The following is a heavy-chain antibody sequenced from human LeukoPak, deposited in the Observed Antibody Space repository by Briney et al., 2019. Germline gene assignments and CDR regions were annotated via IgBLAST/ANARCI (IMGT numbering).Heavy chain of an antibody. D-gene: IGHD4-17*01. CDR2: VSSSSSYI. CDR3: AREDDYGDYEWGERDY. J-gene: IGHJ4*02. CDR1: GFTFSSYS. Sequence: GGSLRLSCAASGFTFSSYSMNWVRQAPGKGLEWVSSVSSSSSYIYYADSVKGRFTISRDNAKNSLYLQMNSLRAEDTAVYYCAREDDYGDYEWGERDYWGQGTLVTVSS. V-gene: IGHV3-21*01.